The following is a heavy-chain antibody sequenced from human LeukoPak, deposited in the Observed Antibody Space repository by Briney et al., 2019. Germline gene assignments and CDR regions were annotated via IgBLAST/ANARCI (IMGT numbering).Heavy chain of an antibody. D-gene: IGHD3-22*01. CDR1: GFNFSDYA. Sequence: GGSLRLSCSASGFNFSDYAIHWVRQTPGKGLEWVSAISISAGNTYYAGSVKGRFTISRDNSKNTLYLQMHSLRAEDTAVYYCAKDGAPYDSSDYDYVGYFDYWGQGTLVTVSS. V-gene: IGHV3-23*01. J-gene: IGHJ4*02. CDR3: AKDGAPYDSSDYDYVGYFDY. CDR2: ISISAGNT.